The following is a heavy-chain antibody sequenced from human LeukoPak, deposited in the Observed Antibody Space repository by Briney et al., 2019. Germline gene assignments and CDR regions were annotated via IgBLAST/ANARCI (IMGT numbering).Heavy chain of an antibody. CDR2: MNPNSGNT. J-gene: IGHJ5*02. CDR3: ARNSYYDFRSGYYTRWFDP. Sequence: DSVKVSCKASGYTFTSYDINWVRQATGQGLEWMGWMNPNSGNTGYAQKFQGRVTMTRNTSISTAYMELSSLRSEDTAVYYCARNSYYDFRSGYYTRWFDPWGQGTLVTVSS. CDR1: GYTFTSYD. V-gene: IGHV1-8*01. D-gene: IGHD3-3*01.